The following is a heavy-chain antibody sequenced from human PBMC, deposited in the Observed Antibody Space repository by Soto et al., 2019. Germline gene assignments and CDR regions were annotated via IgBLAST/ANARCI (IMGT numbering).Heavy chain of an antibody. Sequence: SETLSLTCTVSGGSISSGGYYWSWSRQHPGKGLEWIGYIYYSGSTYYNPSLKSRVTISVDTSKNQFSLKLSSVTAADTAVYYCARARVVVPGYNWFDPWGQGTLVTVSS. CDR1: GGSISSGGYY. CDR2: IYYSGST. D-gene: IGHD2-2*01. CDR3: ARARVVVPGYNWFDP. V-gene: IGHV4-31*03. J-gene: IGHJ5*02.